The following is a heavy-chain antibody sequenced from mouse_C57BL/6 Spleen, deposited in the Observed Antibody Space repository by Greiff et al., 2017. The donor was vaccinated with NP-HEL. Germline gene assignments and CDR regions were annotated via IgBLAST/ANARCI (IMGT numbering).Heavy chain of an antibody. V-gene: IGHV5-6*01. CDR3: ARQGSIYYGMDY. CDR2: ISSGGSYT. CDR1: GFTFSSYG. Sequence: EVKVVESGGDLVKPGGSLKLSCAASGFTFSSYGMSWVRQTPDKRLEWVATISSGGSYTYYPDSVKGRFTISRDNAKNTLYLQMSSLKSEDTAMYYCARQGSIYYGMDYWGQGTSVTVSS. J-gene: IGHJ4*01.